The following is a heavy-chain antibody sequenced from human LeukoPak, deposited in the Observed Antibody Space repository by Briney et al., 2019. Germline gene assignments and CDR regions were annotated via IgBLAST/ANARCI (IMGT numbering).Heavy chain of an antibody. Sequence: SQTLSLTCAISGDSVSSDSAAGNWIRQSPSRGLEWLTRTYYRSKWYNAYAVSVKSRITINPDTSKNQFSLQLTAVTPEDTAVYYCAREGASTFDYWGQGTPVTVSS. D-gene: IGHD3-16*01. J-gene: IGHJ4*02. CDR2: TYYRSKWYN. V-gene: IGHV6-1*01. CDR1: GDSVSSDSAA. CDR3: AREGASTFDY.